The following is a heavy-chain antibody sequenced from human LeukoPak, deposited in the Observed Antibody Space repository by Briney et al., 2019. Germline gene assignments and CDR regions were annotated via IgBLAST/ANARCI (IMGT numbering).Heavy chain of an antibody. CDR1: GFTFSSYW. CDR3: AREWVNYYGSGNGDWFDP. Sequence: PGGSLRLSCAASGFTFSSYWMSWVRQAPGKGLEWVANINQDGSEKYYVDSVKGRFTISRDNAKNSLYLQMNSLRAEDTAVYYCAREWVNYYGSGNGDWFDPWGQGTLVTVSS. V-gene: IGHV3-7*01. D-gene: IGHD3-10*01. CDR2: INQDGSEK. J-gene: IGHJ5*02.